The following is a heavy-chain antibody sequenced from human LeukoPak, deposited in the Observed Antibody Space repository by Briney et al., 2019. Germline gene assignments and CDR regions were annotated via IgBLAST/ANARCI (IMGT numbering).Heavy chain of an antibody. CDR3: AREGDGRGFDP. D-gene: IGHD2-15*01. J-gene: IGHJ5*02. CDR1: GGSISSYY. V-gene: IGHV4-59*12. Sequence: PSETLSLTCTVSGGSISSYYWSWIRQPPGKGLEWIGFIYYSGSTNHNPSLKSRVSISVDTSKNQFSLKLSSVTAADTAVYYCAREGDGRGFDPWGQGTLVTVSS. CDR2: IYYSGST.